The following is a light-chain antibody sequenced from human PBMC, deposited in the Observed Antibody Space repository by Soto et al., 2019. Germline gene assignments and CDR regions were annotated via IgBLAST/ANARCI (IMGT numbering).Light chain of an antibody. J-gene: IGKJ1*01. CDR3: QQYENYWT. Sequence: DIQLTQSPSTLSASAVERVTIXCRASQSISSWLAWYQHKPGKAPKLLIYDASNLDSGVPSRFSGSGSGTEFSLTISNLQPDDCATYYCQQYENYWTFGQGTKVDIK. CDR1: QSISSW. CDR2: DAS. V-gene: IGKV1-5*01.